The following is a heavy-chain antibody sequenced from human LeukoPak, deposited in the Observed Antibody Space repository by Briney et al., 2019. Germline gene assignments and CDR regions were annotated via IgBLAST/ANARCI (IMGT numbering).Heavy chain of an antibody. CDR1: GFTFSSYA. V-gene: IGHV3-23*01. CDR2: ISGSDGST. J-gene: IGHJ4*02. CDR3: AKDLLKYGD. D-gene: IGHD2/OR15-2a*01. Sequence: GGSLRLSCAPSGFTFSSYAMSWIRQAPGKGLEWVSSISGSDGSTYYADSVKGRFTISRDNSKNTLYLRMNSRRVEDTATYYCAKDLLKYGDWGQGALVTVSS.